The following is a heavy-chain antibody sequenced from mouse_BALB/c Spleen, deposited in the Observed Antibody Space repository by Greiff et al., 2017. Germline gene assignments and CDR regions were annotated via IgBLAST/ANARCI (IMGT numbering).Heavy chain of an antibody. CDR3: ARERERGYDGFAY. J-gene: IGHJ3*01. CDR2: IRNKANGYTT. CDR1: GFTFTDYY. Sequence: EVQLVESGGGLVQPGGSLRLSCATSGFTFTDYYMSWVRQPPGKALEWLGFIRNKANGYTTEYSASVKGRFTISRDNSQSILYLQMNTLRAEDSATYYCARERERGYDGFAYWGQGTLVTVSA. V-gene: IGHV7-3*02. D-gene: IGHD2-2*01.